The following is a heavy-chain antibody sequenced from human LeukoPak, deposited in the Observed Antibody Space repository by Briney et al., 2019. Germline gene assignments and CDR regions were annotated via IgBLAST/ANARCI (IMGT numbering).Heavy chain of an antibody. CDR2: IYYSVST. J-gene: IGHJ6*03. CDR3: ARDLRSPGQLPNGRGTYYYYYMDV. CDR1: GGSVSSGGYY. Sequence: SQTLSLTCTVSGGSVSSGGYYWSWIRQHPGKGLEWIGYIYYSVSTYYNPSLKSRVTISVDTYKNQFSLKLSSVTAEDTAVYYYARDLRSPGQLPNGRGTYYYYYMDVWGKGTTVTVSS. D-gene: IGHD2-2*01. V-gene: IGHV4-31*03.